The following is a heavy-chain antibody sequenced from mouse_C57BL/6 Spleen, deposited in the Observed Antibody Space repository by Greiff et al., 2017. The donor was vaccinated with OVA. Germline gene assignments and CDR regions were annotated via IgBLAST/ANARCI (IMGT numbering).Heavy chain of an antibody. CDR2: IYPGDGDP. CDR1: GYAFSSSW. J-gene: IGHJ2*01. Sequence: QVQLQQSGPELVKPGASVKISCKASGYAFSSSWLNWVKQRPGKGLEWIGRIYPGDGDPNYNGKFTGKATLTADKSSSTAYMQLSSMTSEDSAVYFCARGDYYGSPYYFDYWGQGTTLTVSS. V-gene: IGHV1-82*01. D-gene: IGHD1-1*01. CDR3: ARGDYYGSPYYFDY.